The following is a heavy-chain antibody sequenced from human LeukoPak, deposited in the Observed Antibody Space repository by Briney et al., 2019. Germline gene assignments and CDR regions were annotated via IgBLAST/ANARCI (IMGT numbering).Heavy chain of an antibody. J-gene: IGHJ4*02. D-gene: IGHD6-13*01. CDR3: ARGRSLIAAASRWADC. CDR2: ISSSGSTI. Sequence: GGSLRLSCAASGFTFSSYEMNWVRQAPGKGLEWVSYISSSGSTIYYADSVKGRFTISRDNAKNSLYLQMNSLRAEDTAVYYCARGRSLIAAASRWADCWGQGSLVTVHS. V-gene: IGHV3-48*03. CDR1: GFTFSSYE.